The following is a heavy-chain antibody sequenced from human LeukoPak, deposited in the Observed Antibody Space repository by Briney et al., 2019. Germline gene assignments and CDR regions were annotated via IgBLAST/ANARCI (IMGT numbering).Heavy chain of an antibody. CDR2: ISSSGGST. CDR3: VRRAPGFSSGWLDY. Sequence: GGALRLSCAASGFTFTTYAMHWVRQAPGKGLEYVSAISSSGGSTFYANSVKGRFTISRDNLKNTLYLQMGSLRAEDMALYYCVRRAPGFSSGWLDYWGQGTLVTVSS. D-gene: IGHD6-19*01. CDR1: GFTFTTYA. V-gene: IGHV3-64*01. J-gene: IGHJ4*02.